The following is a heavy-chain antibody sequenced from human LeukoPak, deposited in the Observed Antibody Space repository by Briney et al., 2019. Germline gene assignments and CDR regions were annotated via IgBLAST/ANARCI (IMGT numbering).Heavy chain of an antibody. CDR1: GFTFDDYA. J-gene: IGHJ1*01. D-gene: IGHD6-13*01. V-gene: IGHV3-9*01. Sequence: GGSLRLSCAASGFTFDDYAMHWVRQAPGKGLEWVSGISWNSGSIGYADSVKGRFTISRDNAKNSLYLQMNSLRAEDTALYYCAKDGHIAAAGRGYFQHWGQGTLVTVSS. CDR3: AKDGHIAAAGRGYFQH. CDR2: ISWNSGSI.